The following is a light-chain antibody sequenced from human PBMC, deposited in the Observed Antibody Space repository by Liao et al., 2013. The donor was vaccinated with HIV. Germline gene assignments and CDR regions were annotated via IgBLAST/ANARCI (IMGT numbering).Light chain of an antibody. CDR1: ALPKQY. V-gene: IGLV3-25*02. CDR3: QVWDSSSDHPNVV. Sequence: SYELTQPPSVSVSPGQTARITCSGDALPKQYAYWYQQKPGQAPVLVIYKDSERPSGIPERFSGSSSGTRVTLTISRVEAGDEADYYCQVWDSSSDHPNVVFGGGTKLTVL. CDR2: KDS. J-gene: IGLJ2*01.